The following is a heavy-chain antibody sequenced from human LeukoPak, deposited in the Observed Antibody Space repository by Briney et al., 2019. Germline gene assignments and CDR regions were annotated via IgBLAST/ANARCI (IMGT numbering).Heavy chain of an antibody. CDR2: ISSSGGST. CDR3: ARAPYDFWSGYSHYYMDV. J-gene: IGHJ6*03. CDR1: GFTFNSYG. Sequence: GGSLRLSCAAPGFTFNSYGMHWVRQAPGKGLEYVSAISSSGGSTYYANSVKGRFTIFRDNSKNTLYLQMGSLRAEDMAVYYCARAPYDFWSGYSHYYMDVWGKGTTVTVSS. V-gene: IGHV3-64*01. D-gene: IGHD3-3*01.